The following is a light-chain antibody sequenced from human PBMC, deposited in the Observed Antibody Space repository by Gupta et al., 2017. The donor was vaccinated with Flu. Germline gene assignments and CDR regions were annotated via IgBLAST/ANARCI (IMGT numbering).Light chain of an antibody. CDR3: QHHANVPLT. Sequence: GERATLYCRASQSAYIYLAWYQQKPGQTPRLLIYDASNRATGVPARFTGSGSGTDFTLTISSLEPEDFAVYYCQHHANVPLTFGGGTRVDI. J-gene: IGKJ4*01. CDR2: DAS. V-gene: IGKV3-11*01. CDR1: QSAYIY.